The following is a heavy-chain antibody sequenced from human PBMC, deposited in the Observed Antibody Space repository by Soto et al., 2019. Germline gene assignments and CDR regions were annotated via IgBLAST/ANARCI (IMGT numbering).Heavy chain of an antibody. CDR3: ASRGTGPSAPFDY. CDR1: GGSISSGGYC. J-gene: IGHJ4*02. V-gene: IGHV4-31*03. D-gene: IGHD2-8*02. CDR2: IYYSGST. Sequence: PSETLSLTCTVSGGSISSGGYCWSWIRKHPGKGLEWIGYIYYSGSTYYNPSLKSRVTISVDTSKNQFSLKLSSVTAADTAVYYCASRGTGPSAPFDYWGQGTLVTVSS.